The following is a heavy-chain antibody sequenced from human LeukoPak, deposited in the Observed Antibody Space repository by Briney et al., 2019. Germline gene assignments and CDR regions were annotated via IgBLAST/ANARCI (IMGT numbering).Heavy chain of an antibody. CDR2: IRLDGSNK. CDR1: GFTFSSYG. CDR3: AELGITMIGGV. Sequence: GGSLRLSCAASGFTFSSYGMHWVRQAPGKGLEWVAFIRLDGSNKYYADSVKGRFTISRDNAKNSLYLQMNSLRAEDTAVYYCAELGITMIGGVWGKGTTVTISS. V-gene: IGHV3-30*02. D-gene: IGHD3-10*02. J-gene: IGHJ6*04.